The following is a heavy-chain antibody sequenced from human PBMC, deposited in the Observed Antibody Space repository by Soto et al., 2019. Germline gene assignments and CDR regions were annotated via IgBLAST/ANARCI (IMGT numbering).Heavy chain of an antibody. D-gene: IGHD6-13*01. CDR1: GYTFTSYG. V-gene: IGHV1-18*01. J-gene: IGHJ6*02. CDR3: ARGSHLAAAGPNYNYYYGMDV. CDR2: ISAYNGNT. Sequence: ASVKVSCKASGYTFTSYGISWVRQAPGQGLEWMGWISAYNGNTNYAQKLQGRVTMTTDTSTSTAYMELRSLRSDDTAVYYCARGSHLAAAGPNYNYYYGMDVWGQGTTVTVSS.